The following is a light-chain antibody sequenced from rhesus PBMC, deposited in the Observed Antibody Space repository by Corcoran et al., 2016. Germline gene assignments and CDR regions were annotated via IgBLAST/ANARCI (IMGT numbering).Light chain of an antibody. Sequence: DIQMTQSPSSLSASVGDRVTITCRASQGIGTWLAWYQQKPGKAPKLLSYKASSLKSGVPSRFSGSGSGTDFTLTISSLQPEDFATYYCQQYHSVPPMFGQGTKVEI. CDR3: QQYHSVPPM. CDR1: QGIGTW. CDR2: KAS. V-gene: IGKV1-21*01. J-gene: IGKJ1*01.